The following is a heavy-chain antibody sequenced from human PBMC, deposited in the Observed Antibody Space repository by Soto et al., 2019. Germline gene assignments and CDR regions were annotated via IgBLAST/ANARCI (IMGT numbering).Heavy chain of an antibody. CDR2: ISGSGGST. V-gene: IGHV3-23*01. J-gene: IGHJ4*02. CDR3: AKDPFPSYGGNRGRFYFDY. D-gene: IGHD4-17*01. Sequence: EVQLLESGGGLVQPGGSLRLSCAASGFTFSSYAMSWVRQAPGKGLEWVSAISGSGGSTYYADSVKGRFTISRDNSKNTLYLQMNSLRAEDTAVYYCAKDPFPSYGGNRGRFYFDYWGQGTLVTVSS. CDR1: GFTFSSYA.